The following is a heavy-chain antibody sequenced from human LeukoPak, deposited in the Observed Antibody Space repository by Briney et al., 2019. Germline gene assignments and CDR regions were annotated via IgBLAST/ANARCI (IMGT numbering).Heavy chain of an antibody. V-gene: IGHV4-4*02. CDR3: ARGYGGNSEDAFDI. CDR2: IYHDGNT. J-gene: IGHJ3*02. D-gene: IGHD4-23*01. CDR1: GGSISSSPW. Sequence: SETLSLTCAVSGGSISSSPWCSWVRQSPGKGLEWIGTIYHDGNTDYNPSLKSRVTISVDRSKNQLSLKLTSVTAADTAVYYCARGYGGNSEDAFDIWGQGTMVTVSS.